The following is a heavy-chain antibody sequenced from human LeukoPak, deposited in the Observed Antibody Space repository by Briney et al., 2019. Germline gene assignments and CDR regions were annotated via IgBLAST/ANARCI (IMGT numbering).Heavy chain of an antibody. CDR3: ARVSPIPAAGSSYYFAMDV. CDR1: GGSISSYY. D-gene: IGHD6-13*01. J-gene: IGHJ6*02. Sequence: SETLSLTCTVSGGSISSYYWSWIRQPAAKGLEWIGRIYSSGTTTYNPSFKSRVTMSLDTPNNQLSLKLTSVTAADTAVYYCARVSPIPAAGSSYYFAMDVWGQGTTVTVSS. V-gene: IGHV4-4*07. CDR2: IYSSGTT.